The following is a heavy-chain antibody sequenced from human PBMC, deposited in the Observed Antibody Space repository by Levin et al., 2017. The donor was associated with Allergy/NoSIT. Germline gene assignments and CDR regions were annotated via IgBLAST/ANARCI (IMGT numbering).Heavy chain of an antibody. CDR1: GFTFSSYA. Sequence: GGSLRLSCAASGFTFSSYAMSWVRQAPGKGLEWVSAISGSGGSTYYADSVKGRFTISRDNSKNTLYLQMNSLRAEDTAVYYCAKVYGDLLYCSGGSCYCGYWGQGTLVTVSS. CDR3: AKVYGDLLYCSGGSCYCGY. J-gene: IGHJ4*02. CDR2: ISGSGGST. D-gene: IGHD2-15*01. V-gene: IGHV3-23*01.